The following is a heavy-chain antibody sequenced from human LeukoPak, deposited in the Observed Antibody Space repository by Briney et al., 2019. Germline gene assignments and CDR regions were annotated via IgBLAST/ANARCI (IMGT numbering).Heavy chain of an antibody. V-gene: IGHV3-21*01. D-gene: IGHD2-15*01. CDR2: ISSSSSYI. Sequence: KAGGSLRLSCAASGFTFSSYSMNWVRQAPGKGLEWVSSISSSSSYIYYADSVKGRFTISRDNAKNSPYLQMNSLRAEDTAVYYCARDDGYCSGGSCYSGHYFDYWGQGTLVTVSS. CDR3: ARDDGYCSGGSCYSGHYFDY. CDR1: GFTFSSYS. J-gene: IGHJ4*02.